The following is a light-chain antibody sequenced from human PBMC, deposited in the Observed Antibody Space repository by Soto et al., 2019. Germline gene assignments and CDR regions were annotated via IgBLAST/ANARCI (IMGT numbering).Light chain of an antibody. V-gene: IGKV3D-20*01. J-gene: IGKJ2*01. CDR3: QQYNSGPYT. Sequence: EVVMTQSPATLSVSPGERATLYCGASQSVSTNYLAWYQQKPGLAPRLLIYDAYSRATGTSDRFSGSGSGTDFILTISRLEPEDFAVYYCQQYNSGPYTFGQGTKVDIK. CDR1: QSVSTNY. CDR2: DAY.